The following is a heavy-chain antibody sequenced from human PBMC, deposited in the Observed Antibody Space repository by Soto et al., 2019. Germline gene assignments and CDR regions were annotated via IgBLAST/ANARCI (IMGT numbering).Heavy chain of an antibody. J-gene: IGHJ5*02. CDR1: GGSISSSSYY. V-gene: IGHV4-39*01. CDR3: ARHHYDFWSGYYTGWFDP. CDR2: IYYSGST. Sequence: SETLSLTCTVSGGSISSSSYYWGWIRQPPGKGLEWIGSIYYSGSTYYNPSLKSRVTISVDTSKNQFSLKLSSVTAADTAVYYCARHHYDFWSGYYTGWFDPSGQGTLVTVSS. D-gene: IGHD3-3*01.